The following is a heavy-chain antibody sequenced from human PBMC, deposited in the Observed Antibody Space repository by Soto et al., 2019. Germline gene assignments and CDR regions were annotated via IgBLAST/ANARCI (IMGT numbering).Heavy chain of an antibody. Sequence: PGGSLRLSCAASGFTFSSYSMNWVCQAPGKGLEWVSAISGSGGSTYYADSVKGRFTISRDNSKNTLYLQMNSLRAEDTAVYYCAKSQYYYGSGRRGAFDIWGQGTMVTVSS. CDR3: AKSQYYYGSGRRGAFDI. CDR2: ISGSGGST. D-gene: IGHD3-10*01. CDR1: GFTFSSYS. J-gene: IGHJ3*02. V-gene: IGHV3-23*01.